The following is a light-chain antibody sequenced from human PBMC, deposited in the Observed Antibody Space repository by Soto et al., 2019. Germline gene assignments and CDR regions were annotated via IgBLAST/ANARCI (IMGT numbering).Light chain of an antibody. CDR3: HQYGSSPNT. Sequence: EIVLTQSPGTLSLSPGERATLSCRASQNVPSSYVAWYQQKPGQAPRLLLYGESSRATGIPDRVSGRRSGTDFTLTISRLEPEDFAVYYCHQYGSSPNTFGQGTKLEIK. V-gene: IGKV3-20*01. CDR2: GES. CDR1: QNVPSSY. J-gene: IGKJ2*01.